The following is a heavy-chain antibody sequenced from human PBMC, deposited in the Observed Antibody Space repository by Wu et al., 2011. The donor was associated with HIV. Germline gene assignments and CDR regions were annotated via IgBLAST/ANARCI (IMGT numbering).Heavy chain of an antibody. CDR3: ARDPYSSSFYYYYFMDV. CDR1: GYTFTGYY. D-gene: IGHD6-6*01. J-gene: IGHJ6*03. V-gene: IGHV1-2*02. CDR2: INPHSGGT. Sequence: QVQLVQSGAEVKKPGASVKVSCKASGYTFTGYYMHWVRQAPGQGLEWMGWINPHSGGTNFAQKFQGGVTMTRDTSITTAYMELSRLRSDDTAVYYCARDPYSSSFYYYYFMDVWGKGTTVTVSS.